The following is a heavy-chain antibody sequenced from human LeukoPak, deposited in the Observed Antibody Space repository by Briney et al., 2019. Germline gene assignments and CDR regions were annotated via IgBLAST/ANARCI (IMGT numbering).Heavy chain of an antibody. CDR2: IYHSGST. J-gene: IGHJ4*02. CDR3: ARGRYCGGNCYGGADY. V-gene: IGHV4-30-2*01. CDR1: GGSISSGGYY. D-gene: IGHD2-21*02. Sequence: SETLSLTCTVSGGSISSGGYYWSWIRQPPGKGLEWIGYIYHSGSTYYNPSLKSRVTILVDRSKNQFSLKLSSVTAADTAVYYCARGRYCGGNCYGGADYWGQGTLVTVSS.